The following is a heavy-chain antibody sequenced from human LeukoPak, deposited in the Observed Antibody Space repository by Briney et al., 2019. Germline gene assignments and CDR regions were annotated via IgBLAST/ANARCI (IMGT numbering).Heavy chain of an antibody. V-gene: IGHV3-30*03. CDR1: GFTFSRYA. CDR2: ISYDGDTT. J-gene: IGHJ4*02. D-gene: IGHD2/OR15-2a*01. CDR3: ARDLSEKYSSDY. Sequence: PGGSLRLSCAAPGFTFSRYAMHWARQAPGKGLEWVTFISYDGDTTYYADSLKGRFTISRDNSKSTVYLQMHSLRPEDTAVYYCARDLSEKYSSDYWGQGTLVTVST.